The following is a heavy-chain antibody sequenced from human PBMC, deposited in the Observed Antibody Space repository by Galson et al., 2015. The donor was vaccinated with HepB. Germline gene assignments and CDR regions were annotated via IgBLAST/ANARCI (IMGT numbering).Heavy chain of an antibody. CDR1: GYTFTSYY. CDR3: AREVSGSPGAFDI. V-gene: IGHV1-46*04. CDR2: INPSGGST. Sequence: SCKASGYTFTSYYMHWVRQAPGQGLEWMGIINPSGGSTSYAQKLQGRVTMTRDTSTSTVYMELSSLRSEDTAVYYCAREVSGSPGAFDIWGQGTMVTVSS. J-gene: IGHJ3*02. D-gene: IGHD6-19*01.